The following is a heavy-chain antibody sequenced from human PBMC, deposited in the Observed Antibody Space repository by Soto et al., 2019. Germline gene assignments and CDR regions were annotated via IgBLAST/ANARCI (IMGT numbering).Heavy chain of an antibody. CDR2: MYPDDSDI. J-gene: IGHJ3*02. CDR3: ATAYVYDFENSNYYRDAFDI. CDR1: GYSSSFYW. V-gene: IGHV5-51*01. D-gene: IGHD3-22*01. Sequence: PGKSLKISCKASGYSSSFYWIGWVRQMPGKGLEWMAIMYPDDSDIRYSPSFEAHVTISADESTSTAFLQWSSLKASDTAMYYCATAYVYDFENSNYYRDAFDIWGQGTLVTVSS.